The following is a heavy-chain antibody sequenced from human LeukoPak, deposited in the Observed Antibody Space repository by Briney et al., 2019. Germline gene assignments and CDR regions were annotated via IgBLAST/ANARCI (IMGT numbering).Heavy chain of an antibody. J-gene: IGHJ6*03. V-gene: IGHV7-4-1*02. CDR1: GYTFTRYA. D-gene: IGHD6-13*01. CDR3: ARDASSWYSTYYYYMDV. Sequence: EASVKVSCKASGYTFTRYAMNWVRQAPGQGLEWMGWINTNTGNPTYAQGFTGRFVFSLDTSVNTAYLQISSLKAEDTAVYYCARDASSWYSTYYYYMDVWGKGTTVTVSS. CDR2: INTNTGNP.